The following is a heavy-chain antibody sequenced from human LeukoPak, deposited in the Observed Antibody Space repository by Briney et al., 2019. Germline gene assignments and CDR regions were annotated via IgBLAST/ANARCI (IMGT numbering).Heavy chain of an antibody. CDR1: GLTFSNYG. Sequence: GGTLRLSCAVSGLTFSNYGMSWVRQAPGKGLEWVSAISGSGGSTYYADSVKGRFTISRDNSKNTLYLQMNSLRAEDTAVYYCAKDRGIVVVPAAPDAFDIWGQGTMVTVSS. CDR3: AKDRGIVVVPAAPDAFDI. J-gene: IGHJ3*02. D-gene: IGHD2-2*01. V-gene: IGHV3-23*01. CDR2: ISGSGGST.